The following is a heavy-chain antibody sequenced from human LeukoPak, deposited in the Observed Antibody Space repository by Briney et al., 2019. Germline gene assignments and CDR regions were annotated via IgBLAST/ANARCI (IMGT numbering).Heavy chain of an antibody. J-gene: IGHJ5*02. CDR3: AREGKLESEGGFDP. V-gene: IGHV1-2*06. D-gene: IGHD1-1*01. CDR2: INPNSGGT. CDR1: GYTFTVYY. Sequence: ASVNVSCTASGYTFTVYYMHWARQAPGQGLEWMGRINPNSGGTNYAQKFQGRVTMTRDTSISTAYMELSRLRSDDTAVYYCAREGKLESEGGFDPWGQGTLVTVSS.